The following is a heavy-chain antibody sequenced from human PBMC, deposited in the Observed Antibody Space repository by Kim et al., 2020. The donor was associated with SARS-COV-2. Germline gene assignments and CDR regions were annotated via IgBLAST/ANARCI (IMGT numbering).Heavy chain of an antibody. CDR1: GFTFSSYA. V-gene: IGHV3-30*04. Sequence: GGSLRLSCAASGFTFSSYAMHWVRQAPGKGLEWVAVISYDGSNKYYADSVKGRFTISRDNSKNTLYLQMNSLRAEDTAVYYCARDGAVIVLYYYGMDVWGQGTTVTVSS. J-gene: IGHJ6*02. CDR2: ISYDGSNK. CDR3: ARDGAVIVLYYYGMDV. D-gene: IGHD3-22*01.